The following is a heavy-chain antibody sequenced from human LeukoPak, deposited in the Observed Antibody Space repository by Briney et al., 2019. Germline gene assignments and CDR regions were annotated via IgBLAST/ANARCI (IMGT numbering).Heavy chain of an antibody. CDR1: GFTFSNAW. Sequence: PGGSLRLSCAASGFTFSNAWMSWVRQAPGKGLEWIGRIKTKTEGGTTDYAAPVKGRLTISRDDSKNTLYLQMNSLKTEDTAVYYCSWHYQDYWGQGTLVTASS. CDR2: IKTKTEGGTT. D-gene: IGHD1-7*01. CDR3: SWHYQDY. J-gene: IGHJ4*02. V-gene: IGHV3-15*01.